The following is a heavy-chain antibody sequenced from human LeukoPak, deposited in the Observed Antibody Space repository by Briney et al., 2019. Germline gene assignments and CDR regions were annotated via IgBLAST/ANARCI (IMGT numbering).Heavy chain of an antibody. J-gene: IGHJ6*02. Sequence: GGSLRLSCAASGFTFSTYWMSWVRQAPGKGLEWVANIKPDGSEKDYVDSLKGRFTISRDNAKNSLYLQVNSLRAEDTAMYYCARFGVPYGVDVWGQGTTVTVSS. CDR3: ARFGVPYGVDV. V-gene: IGHV3-7*04. CDR1: GFTFSTYW. CDR2: IKPDGSEK. D-gene: IGHD3-16*01.